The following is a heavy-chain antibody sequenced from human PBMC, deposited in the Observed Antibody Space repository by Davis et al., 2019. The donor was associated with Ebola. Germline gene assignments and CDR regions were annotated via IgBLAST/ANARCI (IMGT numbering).Heavy chain of an antibody. CDR3: ARALYYYDSSGYYGGGRVFDY. V-gene: IGHV3-7*01. CDR1: GFTFSSYW. Sequence: GESLKISCAASGFTFSSYWMSWVRQAPGKGLEWVANIKQDGSEKYYVDSVEGRFTISRDNAKNSLYLQMNSLRAEDTAVYYCARALYYYDSSGYYGGGRVFDYWGQGTLVTVSS. CDR2: IKQDGSEK. D-gene: IGHD3-22*01. J-gene: IGHJ4*02.